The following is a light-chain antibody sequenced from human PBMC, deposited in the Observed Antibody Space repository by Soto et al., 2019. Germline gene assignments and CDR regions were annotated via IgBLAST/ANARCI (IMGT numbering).Light chain of an antibody. Sequence: QLVLTQSPSASASLGASVKLTCTLSSGHSSYAIAWHQQQPEKGPRYLMKLNSDGSHSKGDGIPDRFSGSSSGAERYLTISSLQSEDEADYYCCSYAGSLYVFGTGTKVTVL. CDR3: CSYAGSLYV. J-gene: IGLJ1*01. CDR2: LNSDGSH. CDR1: SGHSSYA. V-gene: IGLV4-69*01.